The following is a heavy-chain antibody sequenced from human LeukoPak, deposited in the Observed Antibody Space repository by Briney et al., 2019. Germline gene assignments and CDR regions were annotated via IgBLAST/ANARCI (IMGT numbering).Heavy chain of an antibody. CDR2: ISVSGNT. Sequence: GGSLRLSCAASGFTLSSYAISWVRQAPGKGLEWVSAISVSGNTYHADSVKGRFTISRDSSKNTLYLQMNRLRAEDAAVYYCAKAPVTTCSGAYCYPFDYWGQGTLVTVSS. CDR1: GFTLSSYA. D-gene: IGHD2-21*01. V-gene: IGHV3-23*01. J-gene: IGHJ4*02. CDR3: AKAPVTTCSGAYCYPFDY.